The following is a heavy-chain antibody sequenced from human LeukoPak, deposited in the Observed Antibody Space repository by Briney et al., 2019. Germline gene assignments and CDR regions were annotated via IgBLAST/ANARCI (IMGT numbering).Heavy chain of an antibody. Sequence: SETLSLTCAVSGYSISSGYYWGWIRQPPGKGLERIGSIHHSGSTYYNPSLKSRVTISVDTSKNQFSLKLSSVTAADTAVYYCARRGGNPDYWYFDLWGRGTLVTVSS. J-gene: IGHJ2*01. D-gene: IGHD4-23*01. CDR3: ARRGGNPDYWYFDL. V-gene: IGHV4-38-2*01. CDR2: IHHSGST. CDR1: GYSISSGYY.